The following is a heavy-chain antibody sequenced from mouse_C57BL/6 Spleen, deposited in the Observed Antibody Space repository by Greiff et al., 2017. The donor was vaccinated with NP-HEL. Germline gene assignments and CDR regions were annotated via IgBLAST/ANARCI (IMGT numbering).Heavy chain of an antibody. J-gene: IGHJ3*01. CDR3: ASRDYDEGGSWFAY. Sequence: EVMLVESGGGLVKPGGSLKLSCAASGFTFSDYGMHWVRQAPEKGLEWVAYISSGSSTIYYADTVKGRFTISRDNAKNTLLLQMTSLRSEDTAMYYCASRDYDEGGSWFAYWGQGTLVTVSA. CDR1: GFTFSDYG. V-gene: IGHV5-17*01. D-gene: IGHD2-4*01. CDR2: ISSGSSTI.